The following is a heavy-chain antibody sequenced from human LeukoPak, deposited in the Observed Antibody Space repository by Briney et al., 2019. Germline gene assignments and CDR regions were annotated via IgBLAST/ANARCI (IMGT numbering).Heavy chain of an antibody. D-gene: IGHD3-22*01. CDR2: ISTNSKTI. CDR1: GFTFSRYS. Sequence: PGGSLRLSCAASGFTFSRYSMNWVPQAPGKGVEWVPYISTNSKTIYSGDSVKGRFSISRDNDKNLLYLQMDSLRVEDTAVYHCATYFDSTGYFEEAYDTWGQGTLVTVS. CDR3: ATYFDSTGYFEEAYDT. J-gene: IGHJ4*03. V-gene: IGHV3-48*01.